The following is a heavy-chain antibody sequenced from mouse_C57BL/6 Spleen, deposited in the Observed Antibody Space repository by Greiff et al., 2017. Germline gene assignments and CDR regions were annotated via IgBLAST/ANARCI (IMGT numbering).Heavy chain of an antibody. CDR2: IWSDGST. J-gene: IGHJ4*01. D-gene: IGHD2-4*01. Sequence: VKLQESGPGLVAPSQSLSITCTVSGFSLTSYGVHWVRQPPGKGLAWLVVIWSDGSTTYNSALKSRLSISKDNSKSQVFLKMNSLQTDDTAMYYCARHKERLRWAMDYWGQGTSVTVSS. CDR1: GFSLTSYG. V-gene: IGHV2-6-1*01. CDR3: ARHKERLRWAMDY.